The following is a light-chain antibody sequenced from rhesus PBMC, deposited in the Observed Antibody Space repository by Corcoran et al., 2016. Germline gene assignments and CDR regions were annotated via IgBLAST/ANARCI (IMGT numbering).Light chain of an antibody. J-gene: IGKJ2*01. CDR2: WAS. CDR3: QQYYGSPYS. Sequence: DIVMTQSPDSLAVSLGERVTINCKSSQSLLYSSNNKNYLAWYQQKPGQAPKLLIYWASTRESGVPNRFMGRGSGADFTLTISGLQAEDVAVYYCQQYYGSPYSFGQGTKVEIK. CDR1: QSLLYSSNNKNY. V-gene: IGKV4-1*01.